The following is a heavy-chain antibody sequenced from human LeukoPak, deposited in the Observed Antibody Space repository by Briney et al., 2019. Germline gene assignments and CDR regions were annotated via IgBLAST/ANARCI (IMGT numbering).Heavy chain of an antibody. Sequence: SVSVSCKASGGTFSIYAISWVRQAPGQGLEWMGGIIPIFGTANYAQKFQGRVTITADESTSTAYMELSSPRSEDTAVYYCARTVRLEWLPIDYWGQGTLVTVSS. D-gene: IGHD3-3*01. CDR2: IIPIFGTA. CDR1: GGTFSIYA. V-gene: IGHV1-69*13. CDR3: ARTVRLEWLPIDY. J-gene: IGHJ4*02.